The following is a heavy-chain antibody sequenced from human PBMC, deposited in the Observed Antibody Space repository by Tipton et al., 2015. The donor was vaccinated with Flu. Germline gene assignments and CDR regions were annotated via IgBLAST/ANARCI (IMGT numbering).Heavy chain of an antibody. Sequence: GEALGSNYFWGWIRQPPGQGLEWIGNIHRSGSTYRNPSLKSRVTISLDTSKNQFSLKLSSVTAADTAVYYCARHPTYYSDSSGAFDIWGPGTMVTVSS. D-gene: IGHD3-22*01. V-gene: IGHV4-38-2*01. J-gene: IGHJ3*02. CDR3: ARHPTYYSDSSGAFDI. CDR1: GEALGSNYF. CDR2: IHRSGST.